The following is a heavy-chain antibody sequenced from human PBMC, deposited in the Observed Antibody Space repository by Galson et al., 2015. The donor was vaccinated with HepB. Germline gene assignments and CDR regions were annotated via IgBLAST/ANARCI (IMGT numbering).Heavy chain of an antibody. CDR3: ARGKSGYCSGGSCYALDY. CDR2: IIPILGIA. Sequence: SVKVSCKASGGTFSSYAISWVRQAPGQGLEWMGRIIPILGIANYAQKFQGRVTITADKSTSTAYMELSSLRSEDTAVYYCARGKSGYCSGGSCYALDYWGQGTLVTVSS. CDR1: GGTFSSYA. D-gene: IGHD2-15*01. J-gene: IGHJ4*02. V-gene: IGHV1-69*04.